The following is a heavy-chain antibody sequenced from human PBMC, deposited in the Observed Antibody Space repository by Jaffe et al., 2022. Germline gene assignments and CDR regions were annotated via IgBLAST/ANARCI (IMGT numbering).Heavy chain of an antibody. J-gene: IGHJ4*02. D-gene: IGHD6-19*01. CDR2: ISAYNGNT. CDR3: ARESSDAVVHRDLYREAQWLVSDY. Sequence: QVQLVQSGAEVKKPGASVKVSCKASGYTFTSYGISWVRQAPGQGLEWMGWISAYNGNTNYAQKLQGRVTMTTDTSTSTAYMELRSLRSDDTAVYYCARESSDAVVHRDLYREAQWLVSDYWGQGTLVTVSS. CDR1: GYTFTSYG. V-gene: IGHV1-18*01.